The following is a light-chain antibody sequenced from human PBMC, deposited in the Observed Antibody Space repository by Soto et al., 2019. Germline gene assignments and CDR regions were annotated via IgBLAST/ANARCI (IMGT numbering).Light chain of an antibody. CDR1: SSNIGGNT. Sequence: QSVLTQPPSASGTPGQRVTISCSGSSSNIGGNTVNWYQQLPGAAPKLLIHSNIQRPSGVPVRFSGSKSGTSASLAISGLQSEDEADHYCAAWDDSLNGVVFGGGTKLTVL. V-gene: IGLV1-44*01. CDR3: AAWDDSLNGVV. CDR2: SNI. J-gene: IGLJ2*01.